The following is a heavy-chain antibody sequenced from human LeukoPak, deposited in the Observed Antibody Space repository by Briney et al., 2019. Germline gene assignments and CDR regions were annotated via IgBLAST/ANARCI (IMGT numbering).Heavy chain of an antibody. V-gene: IGHV4-30-2*01. Sequence: SETLSLTCTVSGGSISSGGYYWSWIRQPPGKGLEWIGYIYHGGSTYYNPSLKSRVTISVDRSKNQFSLKLSSVTAADTAVYYCARDPWTGDGNYWGQGTLVTVSS. CDR1: GGSISSGGYY. D-gene: IGHD3/OR15-3a*01. CDR2: IYHGGST. J-gene: IGHJ4*02. CDR3: ARDPWTGDGNY.